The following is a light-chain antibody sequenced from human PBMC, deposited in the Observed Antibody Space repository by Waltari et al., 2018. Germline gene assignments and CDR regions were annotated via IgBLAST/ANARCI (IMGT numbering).Light chain of an antibody. CDR3: QQYKDWSPFT. Sequence: EVVMTQSPATLSVSPGERATLSCRASQSVSSKLAWYQQKPGQPPRLLMYDASTRATDIPARFSGSGSGTEFTITISSLQSEDFAVYHCQQYKDWSPFTFGPGTKVEIK. CDR2: DAS. V-gene: IGKV3-15*01. J-gene: IGKJ3*01. CDR1: QSVSSK.